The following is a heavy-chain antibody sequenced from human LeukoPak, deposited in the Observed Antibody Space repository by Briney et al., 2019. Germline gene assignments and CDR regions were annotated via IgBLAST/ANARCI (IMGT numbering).Heavy chain of an antibody. CDR1: GGSISSGGYS. CDR2: IYHSGST. D-gene: IGHD7-27*01. Sequence: SETLSLTCAVSGGSISSGGYSWSWIRQPPGKGLEWIGYIYHSGSTYYNPSLKSRVTISVDRSENQFSLKLSSVTAADTAVYYCARRVTGDDSFDYWGQGTLVTVSS. J-gene: IGHJ4*02. CDR3: ARRVTGDDSFDY. V-gene: IGHV4-30-2*01.